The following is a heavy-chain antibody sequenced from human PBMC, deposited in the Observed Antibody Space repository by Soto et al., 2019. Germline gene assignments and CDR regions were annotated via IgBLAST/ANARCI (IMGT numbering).Heavy chain of an antibody. V-gene: IGHV1-18*01. CDR1: GYTFASYA. CDR2: ISAYNGNT. J-gene: IGHJ4*02. CDR3: ARDPPPPDY. Sequence: QVQLVQSGAEVKKPGASVKVSCKASGYTFASYAISWMRQAPGQGLEWMGWISAYNGNTNYAQKLEGRVTMTTNTSTSTAYMELRSLSSDVTAVYYYARDPPPPDYWGQGTLVTVSS.